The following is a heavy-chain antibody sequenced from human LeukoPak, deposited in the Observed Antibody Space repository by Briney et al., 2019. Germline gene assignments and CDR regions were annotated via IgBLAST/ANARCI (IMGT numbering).Heavy chain of an antibody. Sequence: ASVKVSCKASGYTFTSYDINWVRQATGQGLEWMGWMNPNSGSTGYAQKFQGRVTMTRNTSISTAYMELSSLRSEDTAVYYCARISSIVAATRHVVRGLDYWGQGTLVTVSS. CDR1: GYTFTSYD. V-gene: IGHV1-8*01. J-gene: IGHJ4*02. D-gene: IGHD2-15*01. CDR3: ARISSIVAATRHVVRGLDY. CDR2: MNPNSGST.